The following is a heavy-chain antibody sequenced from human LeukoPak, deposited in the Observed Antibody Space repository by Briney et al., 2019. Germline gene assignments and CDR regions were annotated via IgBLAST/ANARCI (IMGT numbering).Heavy chain of an antibody. D-gene: IGHD3-22*01. Sequence: SETLSLTCTVSLGSISSYDGSWSPHPPRKGLECSWYIYYSGSTNYNPSHTSRVTISVDTSTTQISLKLSSVTAADTAVYYCARDHTYYYDGSGYYENWFDPWGQGTLVTVSS. CDR1: LGSISSYD. CDR3: ARDHTYYYDGSGYYENWFDP. J-gene: IGHJ5*02. V-gene: IGHV4-59*01. CDR2: IYYSGST.